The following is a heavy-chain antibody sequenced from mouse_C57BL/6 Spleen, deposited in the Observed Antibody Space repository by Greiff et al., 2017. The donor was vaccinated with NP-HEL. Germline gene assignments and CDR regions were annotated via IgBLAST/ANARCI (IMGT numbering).Heavy chain of an antibody. CDR3: ARVLYYGSSPDD. J-gene: IGHJ2*01. Sequence: VKLMESGPELVKPGASVKISCKASGYAFSSSWMNWVKQRPGKGLEWIGRIYPGDGDTNYNGKFKGKATLTADKSSSTAYMQLSSLTSEDSAVYFGARVLYYGSSPDDWGQGTTLTVSS. D-gene: IGHD1-1*01. CDR2: IYPGDGDT. V-gene: IGHV1-82*01. CDR1: GYAFSSSW.